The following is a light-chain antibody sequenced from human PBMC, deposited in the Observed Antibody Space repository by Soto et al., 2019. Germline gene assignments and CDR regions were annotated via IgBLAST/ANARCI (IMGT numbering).Light chain of an antibody. CDR2: EVN. CDR3: SSYTTSSTLYV. J-gene: IGLJ1*01. Sequence: QSVLTQPASVSGSPGQSITISCTGTNSDVGTYDYVFWFQHHPGKAPKLLIYEVNNRPSGVSNRFSGSKSGNTASLTISGLQPEDEADYYCSSYTTSSTLYVFGSGSKLTVL. CDR1: NSDVGTYDY. V-gene: IGLV2-14*01.